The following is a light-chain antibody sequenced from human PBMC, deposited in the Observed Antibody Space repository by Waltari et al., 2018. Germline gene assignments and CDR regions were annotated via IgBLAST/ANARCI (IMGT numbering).Light chain of an antibody. J-gene: IGLJ3*02. CDR2: KSN. Sequence: QTLLTQKPSWSFSPGGTVTPTFALTLGPVLIPSYFSCNQQTPGQAPRTLIYKSNTRSSGVPDRFSGSTLGNKAALTITGAQADDESDYYCLMYLGSGIWVFGGGTKLTVI. CDR1: LGPVLIPSY. CDR3: LMYLGSGIWV. V-gene: IGLV8-61*01.